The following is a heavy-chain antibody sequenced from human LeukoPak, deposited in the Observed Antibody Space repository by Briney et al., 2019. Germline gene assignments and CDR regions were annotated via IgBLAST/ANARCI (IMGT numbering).Heavy chain of an antibody. J-gene: IGHJ4*02. CDR1: GGSISSGDYY. D-gene: IGHD5-18*01. Sequence: PSQTLSLTCTVSGGSISSGDYYWSWIRQPPGKGLEWIGYIYYSGSTYYNPSLKSRVTISVDTSKNQFSLKLSSVTAADTAVYYCARDPHGAAKSGYSYGLDYWGQGTLVTVSS. V-gene: IGHV4-30-4*08. CDR3: ARDPHGAAKSGYSYGLDY. CDR2: IYYSGST.